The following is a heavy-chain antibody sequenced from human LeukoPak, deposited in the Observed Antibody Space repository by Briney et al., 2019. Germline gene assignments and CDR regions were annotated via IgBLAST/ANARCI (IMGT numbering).Heavy chain of an antibody. CDR3: AREPTSGREPTSGRPLDY. J-gene: IGHJ4*02. CDR2: IYSSGSN. D-gene: IGHD5-12*01. V-gene: IGHV4-4*07. CDR1: GGSISGYF. Sequence: SETLSRTCTGSGGSISGYFWSWIRQPAGKGLEWIGRIYSSGSNNYNPSLKSRVTMSLDTSKNHLSLNLSSVTAADTAVYYCAREPTSGREPTSGRPLDYWGQGTLVTVSS.